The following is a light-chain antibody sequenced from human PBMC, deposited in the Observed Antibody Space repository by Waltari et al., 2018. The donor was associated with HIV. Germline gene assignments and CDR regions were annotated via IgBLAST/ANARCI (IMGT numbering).Light chain of an antibody. Sequence: QSVLTQPPSVSAAPGQEVTISCSGSSSNIGSKFVSWYQHVPGAAPKLLIEDNNKRPSGIPDRFSGSKSGTSVTLGITGLQTGDEADYYCSTWDVSLGAGVFGGGTKLTVL. CDR2: DNN. CDR3: STWDVSLGAGV. CDR1: SSNIGSKF. J-gene: IGLJ2*01. V-gene: IGLV1-51*01.